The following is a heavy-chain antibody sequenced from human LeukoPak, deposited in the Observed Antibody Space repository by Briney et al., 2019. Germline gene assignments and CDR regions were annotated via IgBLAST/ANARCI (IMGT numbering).Heavy chain of an antibody. CDR3: ARGRSGSYYGVVDY. CDR1: GGSFSGYY. CDR2: INHSGST. V-gene: IGHV4-34*01. Sequence: SETLSLTCAVYGGSFSGYYWSWIRQPPGKGLEWIGEINHSGSTNYNPSLKSRVTISVDTSKNQFSLKLSSVTAADTAVYYCARGRSGSYYGVVDYWGQGTLVTASS. D-gene: IGHD1-26*01. J-gene: IGHJ4*02.